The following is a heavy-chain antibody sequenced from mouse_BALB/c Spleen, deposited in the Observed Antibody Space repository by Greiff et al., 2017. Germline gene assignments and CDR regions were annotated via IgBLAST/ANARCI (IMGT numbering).Heavy chain of an antibody. Sequence: QVQLKESGPELVKPGASVKISCKASGYAFSSSWMNWVKQRPGQGLEWIGRIYPGDGDTNYNGKFKGKATLTADKSSSTAYMQLSSLTSVDSAVYFCARDYRYGKYAMDYWGQGTSVTVSS. CDR3: ARDYRYGKYAMDY. CDR1: GYAFSSSW. V-gene: IGHV1-82*01. D-gene: IGHD2-14*01. J-gene: IGHJ4*01. CDR2: IYPGDGDT.